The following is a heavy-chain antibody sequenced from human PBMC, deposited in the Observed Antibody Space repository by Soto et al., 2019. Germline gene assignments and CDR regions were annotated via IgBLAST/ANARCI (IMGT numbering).Heavy chain of an antibody. J-gene: IGHJ3*02. CDR3: GRVGIAAAGGAFDI. Sequence: SSDNLPLTCTVSRGSISSYSWSWIRQPAGKGLEGIGRLYTSGSTNYNRSLKSRVTISVGTSKNQYSLKLSSVTAADTAVYYCGRVGIAAAGGAFDIWGQGTMVTVSS. D-gene: IGHD6-13*01. CDR1: RGSISSYS. V-gene: IGHV4-4*07. CDR2: LYTSGST.